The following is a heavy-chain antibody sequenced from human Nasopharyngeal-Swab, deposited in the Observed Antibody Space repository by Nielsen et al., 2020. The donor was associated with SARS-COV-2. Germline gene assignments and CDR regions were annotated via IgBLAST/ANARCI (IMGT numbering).Heavy chain of an antibody. V-gene: IGHV1-8*01. CDR2: MNPNSGNT. J-gene: IGHJ6*03. D-gene: IGHD5-12*01. Sequence: WARQAPRHGLEWMGWMNPNSGNTGYAQKFQGRVTMTRNTSISTAYMELSSLRSEDTAVYYCARGFIVATIFHYYYYMDVWGKGTTVTVSS. CDR3: ARGFIVATIFHYYYYMDV.